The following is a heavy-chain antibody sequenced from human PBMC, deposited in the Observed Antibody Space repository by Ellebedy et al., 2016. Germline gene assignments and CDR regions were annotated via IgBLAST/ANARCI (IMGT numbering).Heavy chain of an antibody. Sequence: GGSLRLXXAASGFSFSSYWMTWVRQAPGKGLEWVANIKPDGSEKYYVDSVKGRFIISRDNAKNSLHLQVSSLRAEDTAVYYRVRESAVGPWAEYFQHWGQGTLLIVSS. D-gene: IGHD6-13*01. CDR3: VRESAVGPWAEYFQH. J-gene: IGHJ1*01. CDR1: GFSFSSYW. CDR2: IKPDGSEK. V-gene: IGHV3-7*01.